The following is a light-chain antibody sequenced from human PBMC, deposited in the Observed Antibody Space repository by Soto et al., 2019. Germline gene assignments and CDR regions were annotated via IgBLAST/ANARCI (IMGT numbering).Light chain of an antibody. CDR3: QQSYSTPPT. Sequence: DIQMTQSPSSLSASVGDRVTITCRASQTISNYLNWYQQKPGKAPKLLIYAASSLQSGVPSRFSGSGSGTDFTLTISSLQPEDVATYYCQQSYSTPPTFGGGTKVDI. CDR2: AAS. V-gene: IGKV1-39*01. CDR1: QTISNY. J-gene: IGKJ4*01.